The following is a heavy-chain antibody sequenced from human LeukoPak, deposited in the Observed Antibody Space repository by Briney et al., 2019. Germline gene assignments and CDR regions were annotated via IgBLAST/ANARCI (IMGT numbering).Heavy chain of an antibody. V-gene: IGHV3-11*01. CDR3: ARDVSVGSSSWSGVGHYYGMDV. D-gene: IGHD6-13*01. CDR2: ISSSGSTI. Sequence: GGSLRLSCAASGFTLSDYYMSWIRQAPGKGLEWVSYISSSGSTIYYADSVKGRFTIPRDNAKNSLYLQMNSLRAEDTAVYYCARDVSVGSSSWSGVGHYYGMDVWGQGTTVTVSS. J-gene: IGHJ6*02. CDR1: GFTLSDYY.